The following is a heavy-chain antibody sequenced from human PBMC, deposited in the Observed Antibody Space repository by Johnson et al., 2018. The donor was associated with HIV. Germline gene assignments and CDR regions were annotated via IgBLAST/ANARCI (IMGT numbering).Heavy chain of an antibody. CDR1: GFTVSSNY. D-gene: IGHD2-21*01. V-gene: IGHV3-66*02. J-gene: IGHJ3*02. CDR3: ARDVLAYCGEQLVHCVYAFDI. Sequence: QLVASGGGLVQPGGSLRLSCAASGFTVSSNYMSWVRQAPGKGLAWVSVIYSGGSTYYADSVQGRFTIPRDNSKNTLYLQRNSLRAEDTAVDYCARDVLAYCGEQLVHCVYAFDIWGQGTMVTVSS. CDR2: IYSGGST.